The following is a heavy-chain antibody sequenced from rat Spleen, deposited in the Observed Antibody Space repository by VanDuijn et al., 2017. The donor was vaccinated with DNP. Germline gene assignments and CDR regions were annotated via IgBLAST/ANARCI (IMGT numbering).Heavy chain of an antibody. V-gene: IGHV2S8*01. CDR1: GFSLTSYG. CDR2: ISGGGST. D-gene: IGHD4-1*01. CDR3: ARDWDGYNIDY. Sequence: QVQLKESGPGLVQPSQTLSLTCTVSGFSLTSYGVSWVRQPPGKGLEWIAAISGGGSTDYNSALKSRLSISRETSKSQVFLKMNSLQTEDSATYYGARDWDGYNIDYWGQGLMVTVSS. J-gene: IGHJ2*01.